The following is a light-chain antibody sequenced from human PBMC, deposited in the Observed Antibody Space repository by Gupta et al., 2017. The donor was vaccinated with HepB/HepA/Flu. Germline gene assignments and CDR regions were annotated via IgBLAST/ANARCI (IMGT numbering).Light chain of an antibody. V-gene: IGKV3-15*01. CDR3: QHENDYPGS. J-gene: IGKJ2*03. Sequence: ETVMTQSPATLSVSPGERATLSCRASQSVSNKLAWYQHKPGQDPRLLMFGVSSRATGIPARLGGCGLGTEFTLTITTRKDDDFAVSIGQHENDYPGSFVKGTMVKIK. CDR2: GVS. CDR1: QSVSNK.